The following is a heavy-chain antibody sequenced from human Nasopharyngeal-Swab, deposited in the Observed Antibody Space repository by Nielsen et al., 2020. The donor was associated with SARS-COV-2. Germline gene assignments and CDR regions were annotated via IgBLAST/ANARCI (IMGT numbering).Heavy chain of an antibody. CDR2: INHSGST. CDR3: ARGVGGLRYFDWLPQYYFDY. V-gene: IGHV4-34*01. D-gene: IGHD3-9*01. Sequence: SETLSLTRAVYGGSFSGYYWSWIRQPPGKGLEWIGEINHSGSTNYNPSLKSRVTISVDTSKNQFSLKLSSVTAADTAVYYCARGVGGLRYFDWLPQYYFDYWGQGTLVTVSS. CDR1: GGSFSGYY. J-gene: IGHJ4*02.